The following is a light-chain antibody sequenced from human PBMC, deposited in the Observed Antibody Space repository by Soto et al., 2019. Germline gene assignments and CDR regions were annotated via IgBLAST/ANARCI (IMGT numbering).Light chain of an antibody. CDR1: QGIRNY. CDR2: AAS. V-gene: IGKV1-27*01. J-gene: IGKJ4*01. CDR3: QKYNSVPIT. Sequence: DIQMTQSPSSLSASVGDRVTIACRASQGIRNYLAWYQQKPGKVPKLLIYAASTLHSGVPSRFSGSGSGTDFTLTISSLQPEDVATYYCQKYNSVPITFGGGTKVDIK.